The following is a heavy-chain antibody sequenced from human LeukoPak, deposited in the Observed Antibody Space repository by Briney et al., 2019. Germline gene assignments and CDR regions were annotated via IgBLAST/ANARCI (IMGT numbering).Heavy chain of an antibody. CDR3: ARDGRGAGSPYNLFDP. D-gene: IGHD6-19*01. CDR2: IKEDGDEK. J-gene: IGHJ5*02. V-gene: IGHV3-7*01. Sequence: PGESLRLSCAASGFTFSKYWMNWVCQAPGKGMELVANIKEDGDEKKYVDSVKGRFTITRDNAKEALYLQMNSLRDEDTAVYYCARDGRGAGSPYNLFDPWGQGTLVIVSS. CDR1: GFTFSKYW.